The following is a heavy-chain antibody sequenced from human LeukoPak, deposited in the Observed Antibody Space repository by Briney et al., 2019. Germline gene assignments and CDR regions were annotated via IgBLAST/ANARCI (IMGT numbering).Heavy chain of an antibody. Sequence: GKSLRLSCAASGFTFNNYGMHWVRQAPGKGLEWVAVISYDGRNKHYPDSVKGRFTISRDISTDTLWLQMDSLRTEDTAVYYCAKGPLRGTAAAIDYWGQGSLVTVSS. D-gene: IGHD2-2*01. J-gene: IGHJ4*02. CDR1: GFTFNNYG. CDR2: ISYDGRNK. V-gene: IGHV3-30*18. CDR3: AKGPLRGTAAAIDY.